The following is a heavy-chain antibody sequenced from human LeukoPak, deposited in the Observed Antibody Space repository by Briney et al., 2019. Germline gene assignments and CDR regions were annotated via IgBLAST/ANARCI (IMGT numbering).Heavy chain of an antibody. D-gene: IGHD3-16*02. J-gene: IGHJ6*02. CDR1: GFTFSSYG. CDR2: ISYDGSNK. V-gene: IGHV3-30*18. CDR3: AKEGYDYVWGSYRYSPYYYYGMDV. Sequence: GGSLRLSCAASGFTFSSYGMPWVRQAPGKGLEWVAVISYDGSNKYYADSVKGRFTISRDNSKNTLYLQMNSLRAEDTAVYYCAKEGYDYVWGSYRYSPYYYYGMDVWGQGTTVTVSS.